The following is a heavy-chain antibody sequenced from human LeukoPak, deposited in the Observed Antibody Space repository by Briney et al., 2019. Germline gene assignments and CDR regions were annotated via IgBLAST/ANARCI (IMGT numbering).Heavy chain of an antibody. J-gene: IGHJ5*02. CDR2: IYYSGST. D-gene: IGHD3-22*01. CDR1: GGSISSSSYY. CDR3: ARHDTYDSSGFLSSWFDP. Sequence: SETLSLTCTVSGGSISSSSYYWGWIRQPPGKGLEWIGSIYYSGSTYYNPSLKSRVTISVDTSKNQFSLKLSSVTAADTAVYYCARHDTYDSSGFLSSWFDPWGQGTLVTVSS. V-gene: IGHV4-39*01.